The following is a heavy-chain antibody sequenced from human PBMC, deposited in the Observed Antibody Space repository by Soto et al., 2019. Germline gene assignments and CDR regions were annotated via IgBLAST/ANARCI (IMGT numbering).Heavy chain of an antibody. V-gene: IGHV3-21*01. Sequence: GGSLRLSCAASGFTFSSYSMNWVRQAPGKGLEWVSSISSSSYIYYADSVKGRFTISRDNAKNSLYLQMNSLRAEDTAVYYCAREANRRSGSYAALDYWGQGTLVTVSS. J-gene: IGHJ4*02. D-gene: IGHD1-26*01. CDR1: GFTFSSYS. CDR2: ISSSSYI. CDR3: AREANRRSGSYAALDY.